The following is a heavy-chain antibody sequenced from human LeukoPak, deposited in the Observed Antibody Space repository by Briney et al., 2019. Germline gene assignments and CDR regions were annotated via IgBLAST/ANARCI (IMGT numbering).Heavy chain of an antibody. CDR1: GFTFSSYA. V-gene: IGHV3-64*01. Sequence: GGSLRLSCAASGFTFSSYAMHWGRQAPGKGLEYVSTISSNGGSTYYANSVKGRFTISRDNSKNTLYLQMGSLRAEDMAVYYCARVDSNGYYFFDYWGQGTLVTVSS. D-gene: IGHD5-18*01. CDR3: ARVDSNGYYFFDY. J-gene: IGHJ4*02. CDR2: ISSNGGST.